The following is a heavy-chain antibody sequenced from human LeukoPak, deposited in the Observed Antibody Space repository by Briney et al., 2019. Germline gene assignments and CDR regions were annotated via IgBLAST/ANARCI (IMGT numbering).Heavy chain of an antibody. CDR1: GFTFSSYE. Sequence: GGSLRLSCAASGFTFSSYETNWVRQAPGKGLEWVSYISSSGSTIYYADSVKGRFTISRDNAKNSLYLQMNSLRAEDTAVYYCARVSRHGSGWPLDYWGQGTLVTVSS. CDR2: ISSSGSTI. V-gene: IGHV3-48*03. D-gene: IGHD6-19*01. J-gene: IGHJ4*02. CDR3: ARVSRHGSGWPLDY.